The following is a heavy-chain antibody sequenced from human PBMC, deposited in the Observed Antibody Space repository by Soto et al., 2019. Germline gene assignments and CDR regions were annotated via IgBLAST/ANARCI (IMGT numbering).Heavy chain of an antibody. CDR1: GGTISSWY. CDR2: IYYSGST. V-gene: IGHV4-59*08. Sequence: SSETLSLTCTVSGGTISSWYWIWIRQPPGKGLEWIGYIYYSGSTNCNPSLKSRVTISVDTSKNQFSLKLSSVTAADTAVYYCARRYGSAIDYWGQGTLVTVSS. J-gene: IGHJ4*02. D-gene: IGHD1-26*01. CDR3: ARRYGSAIDY.